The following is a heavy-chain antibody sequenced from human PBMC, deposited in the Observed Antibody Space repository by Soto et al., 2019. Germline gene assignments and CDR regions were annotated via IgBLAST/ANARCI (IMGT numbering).Heavy chain of an antibody. CDR2: IYYSGST. Sequence: SETLSLTCTVSGGSISSGGYYWSWIRQHPGKGLEWIGYIYYSGSTYYNPSLKSRVTISVDTSKNQFSLKLSSVTAADTAVYYCARDRGIAAAGARDYYYGMDVWGQGTTVTVSS. D-gene: IGHD6-13*01. V-gene: IGHV4-31*03. CDR1: GGSISSGGYY. CDR3: ARDRGIAAAGARDYYYGMDV. J-gene: IGHJ6*02.